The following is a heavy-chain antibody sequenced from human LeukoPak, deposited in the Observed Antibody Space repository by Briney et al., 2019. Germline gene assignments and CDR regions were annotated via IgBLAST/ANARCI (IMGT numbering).Heavy chain of an antibody. J-gene: IGHJ5*02. Sequence: PGRSLRLSCVASGFTFSSYGMHWVRQAPGKGLEWVAIISYDGSYENYGDSVKGRFTISRDNSKNTLYLQMNSPITEDTAVYYCARGPQPWVLSGPADRWGQGTLVTVSS. V-gene: IGHV3-30*03. D-gene: IGHD1-26*01. CDR1: GFTFSSYG. CDR2: ISYDGSYE. CDR3: ARGPQPWVLSGPADR.